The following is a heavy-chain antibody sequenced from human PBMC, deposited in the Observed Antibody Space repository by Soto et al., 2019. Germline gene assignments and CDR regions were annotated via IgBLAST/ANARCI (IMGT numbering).Heavy chain of an antibody. CDR3: ARHTPAISISDH. CDR1: GGSISSYY. Sequence: PSETLSLTCTVSGGSISSYYWSWIRQPPGKGLEWIGSIYYSGSTYYNPSLKSRVTISVDTSKNQFSLKLSSVTAADMAVYYCARHTPAISISDHWGQGTLVTVSS. J-gene: IGHJ4*02. CDR2: IYYSGST. V-gene: IGHV4-59*08. D-gene: IGHD2-15*01.